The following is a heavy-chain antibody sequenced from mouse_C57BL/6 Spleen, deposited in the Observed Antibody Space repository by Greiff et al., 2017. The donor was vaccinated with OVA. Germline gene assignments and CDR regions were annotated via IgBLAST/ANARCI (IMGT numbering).Heavy chain of an antibody. D-gene: IGHD2-5*01. CDR3: AKYSNLYYYAMDY. J-gene: IGHJ4*01. Sequence: EVKLVESGGGLVKPGGSLKLSCAASGFTFSDYGMHWVRQAPEKGLEWVAYISSGSSTIYYADTVKGRFTISRDNAKNTLFLQMTSLRSEDTAMCYCAKYSNLYYYAMDYWGQGTSVTVSS. CDR2: ISSGSSTI. CDR1: GFTFSDYG. V-gene: IGHV5-17*01.